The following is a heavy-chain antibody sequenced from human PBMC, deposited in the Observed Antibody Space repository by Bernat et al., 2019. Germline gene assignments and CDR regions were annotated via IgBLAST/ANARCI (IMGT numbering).Heavy chain of an antibody. CDR2: ITSGSSYI. Sequence: EVQLVESGGGLVKPGGSLRLSCAASGFIFSNYSMNWVRQAPGKGLEWVSSITSGSSYIFYADSVKGRFTISRDNAKNSLYLQMNSLSIEDTAVYSCARKRLIITGTTGSYYGMDVWGQGTTVTVSS. J-gene: IGHJ6*02. D-gene: IGHD1-7*01. CDR1: GFIFSNYS. CDR3: ARKRLIITGTTGSYYGMDV. V-gene: IGHV3-21*01.